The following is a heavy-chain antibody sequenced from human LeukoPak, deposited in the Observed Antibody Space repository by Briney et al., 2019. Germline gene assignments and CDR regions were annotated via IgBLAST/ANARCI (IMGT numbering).Heavy chain of an antibody. CDR2: IKLAGSAK. Sequence: PGGCRSLAWPAHGSTFISNWRSWALQDPGKGLEWLAHIKLAGSAKYNVESVKRRFTISRDNAKNSLYLQMNSLSAEDTAVYYCARDNSHDFWSGYLAYWGQGTLVTVSS. CDR1: GSTFISNW. CDR3: ARDNSHDFWSGYLAY. J-gene: IGHJ4*02. V-gene: IGHV3-7*01. D-gene: IGHD3-3*01.